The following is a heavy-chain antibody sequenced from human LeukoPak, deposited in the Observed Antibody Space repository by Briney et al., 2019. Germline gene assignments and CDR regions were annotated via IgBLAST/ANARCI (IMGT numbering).Heavy chain of an antibody. CDR3: ARVRYSGSYGYFQH. D-gene: IGHD1-26*01. CDR1: GGSISSGGYY. Sequence: SETLSLTCTVSGGSISSGGYYWSWIRQHPGKGLEWIGYIYYSGSTYYNPSLKSRVTISVDTSKNQFSLKLSSVTAADTAVYYCARVRYSGSYGYFQHWGQGTLVTVSS. V-gene: IGHV4-31*03. J-gene: IGHJ1*01. CDR2: IYYSGST.